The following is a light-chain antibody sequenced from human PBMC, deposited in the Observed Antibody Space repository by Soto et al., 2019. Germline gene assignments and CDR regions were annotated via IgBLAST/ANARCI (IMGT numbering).Light chain of an antibody. J-gene: IGKJ5*01. V-gene: IGKV3D-20*02. CDR3: QQRSNWPRIT. CDR2: GAS. Sequence: EIVLTQSPGTLSLSPGERATLSCRASESVSSSYLAWYQQKPGQAPRLLIFGASNRANGIPDRFSGSGSGTDFTLTISRLEPEDFAVYYCQQRSNWPRITFGQGTRLEI. CDR1: ESVSSSY.